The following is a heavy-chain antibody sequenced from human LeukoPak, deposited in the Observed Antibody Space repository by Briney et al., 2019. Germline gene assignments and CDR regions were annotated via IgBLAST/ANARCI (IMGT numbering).Heavy chain of an antibody. V-gene: IGHV3-33*08. D-gene: IGHD6-19*01. CDR3: ARDLGTAGSFYFDY. CDR2: IWYDGSKK. Sequence: GGSLRLSCAASGFSVFTNYIWVRQTPGKGLEWVAVIWYDGSKKYSADSLKGRFTISRDDSKSTLYLQMNSLRADDTAVYYCARDLGTAGSFYFDYWGQGTLVTVPS. J-gene: IGHJ4*02. CDR1: GFSVFTNY.